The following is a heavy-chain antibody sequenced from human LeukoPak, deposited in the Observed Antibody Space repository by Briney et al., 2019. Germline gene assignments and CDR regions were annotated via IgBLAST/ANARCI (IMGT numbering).Heavy chain of an antibody. J-gene: IGHJ6*03. V-gene: IGHV4-59*01. CDR1: GGSMNPYY. Sequence: PSETLSLTCTVSGGSMNPYYWSWIRQPPGKGLEWLAYISYSGNTKYNPSLKSRVIISVDTSKNHFSLKLSSVTAADTAVYYCAGGGYYYMDVWGKGTTVTVSS. CDR2: ISYSGNT. CDR3: AGGGYYYMDV.